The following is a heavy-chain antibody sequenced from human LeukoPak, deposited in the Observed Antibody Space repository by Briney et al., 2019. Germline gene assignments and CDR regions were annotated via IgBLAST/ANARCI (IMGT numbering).Heavy chain of an antibody. CDR3: ARVSRERSLDY. CDR2: IYHSGST. V-gene: IGHV4-38-2*02. CDR1: GYSISSGYY. Sequence: SETLSLTCTVSGYSISSGYYWGWIRQPPGKGLEWIGSIYHSGSTYYNPSLKSRVTISVDTSKNQFSLKLSSVTAADTAVYYCARVSRERSLDYWGQGTLDTVSS. D-gene: IGHD5-24*01. J-gene: IGHJ4*02.